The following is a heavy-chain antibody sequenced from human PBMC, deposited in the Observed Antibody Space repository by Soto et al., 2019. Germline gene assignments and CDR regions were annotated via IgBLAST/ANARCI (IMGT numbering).Heavy chain of an antibody. D-gene: IGHD3-10*01. J-gene: IGHJ5*02. CDR1: GYTFTSYG. V-gene: IGHV1-18*01. CDR2: ISAYNGNT. CDR3: ARDKYGSGKHWFDP. Sequence: ASETISCKASGYTFTSYGISWVRQAPGQGLEWMGWISAYNGNTNYAQKLQGRVTMTTDTSTSTAYMELRSLRSDDTAVYYCARDKYGSGKHWFDPWGQGTLVTVSS.